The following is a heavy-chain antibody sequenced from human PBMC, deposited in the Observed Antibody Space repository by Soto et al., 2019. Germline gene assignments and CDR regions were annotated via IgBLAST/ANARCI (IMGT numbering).Heavy chain of an antibody. CDR3: ARSLARSGYFTPLYY. CDR1: GYSFTSYW. D-gene: IGHD3-3*01. Sequence: PGESLKISCKGSGYSFTSYWISWVRQMPGKGLEWMGRIDPSDSYTNYSPSFQGHVTISADKSISTAYLQWSSLKASDTAMYYCARSLARSGYFTPLYYWGQGTLVTVSS. CDR2: IDPSDSYT. J-gene: IGHJ4*02. V-gene: IGHV5-10-1*01.